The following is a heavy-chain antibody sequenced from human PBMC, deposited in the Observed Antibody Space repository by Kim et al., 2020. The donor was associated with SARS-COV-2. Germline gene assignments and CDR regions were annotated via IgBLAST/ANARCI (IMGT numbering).Heavy chain of an antibody. Sequence: SETLSLTWTVSGGSISSYYWSWIRQPPGKGLEWIGYIYYSGSTNYNPSLKSRVTISVDTSKNQFSLKLSSVTAADTAVYYCARNYDYVWGSYRTYYFDYWGQGTLVTVSS. D-gene: IGHD3-16*02. CDR3: ARNYDYVWGSYRTYYFDY. J-gene: IGHJ4*02. V-gene: IGHV4-59*13. CDR1: GGSISSYY. CDR2: IYYSGST.